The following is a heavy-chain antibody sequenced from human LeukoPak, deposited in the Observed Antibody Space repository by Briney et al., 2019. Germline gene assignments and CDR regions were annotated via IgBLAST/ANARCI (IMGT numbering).Heavy chain of an antibody. CDR3: AKVTVGSSLDMNFDY. V-gene: IGHV3-23*01. Sequence: GGSLRLSCAASGFTFSSYMMNWVRQAPGQGPEWVSGITGSGGSTYYADSVKGRFTISRDNSKNTLYLQMNSLRAEDTAVYFCAKVTVGSSLDMNFDYWGQGTLVTVSS. J-gene: IGHJ4*02. CDR2: ITGSGGST. D-gene: IGHD2-2*03. CDR1: GFTFSSYM.